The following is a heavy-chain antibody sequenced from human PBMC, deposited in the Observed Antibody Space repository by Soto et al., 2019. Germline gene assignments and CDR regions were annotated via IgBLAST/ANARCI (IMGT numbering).Heavy chain of an antibody. Sequence: SETLSLTCTVSGGSISSYYWSWIRQPPGKGLEWIGYIYYSESTNYNPSLKSRVTISVDTSKNQFSLKLSSVTAADTAVYYCGRDKLWGDGSGSYVGDYYYYGMDFWGQGTTVTVSS. CDR2: IYYSEST. J-gene: IGHJ6*02. V-gene: IGHV4-59*01. CDR1: GGSISSYY. CDR3: GRDKLWGDGSGSYVGDYYYYGMDF. D-gene: IGHD3-10*01.